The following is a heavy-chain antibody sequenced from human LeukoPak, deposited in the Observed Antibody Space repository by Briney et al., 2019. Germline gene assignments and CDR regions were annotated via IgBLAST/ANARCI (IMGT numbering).Heavy chain of an antibody. D-gene: IGHD6-19*01. CDR2: ISSSGSTI. V-gene: IGHV3-11*01. J-gene: IGHJ4*02. Sequence: GGSLRLSCAASGFTFSDYYMSWIRQAPGKGLEWVSYISSSGSTIYYADSMKGRFTISRDNAKNSLYLQMNSLRAEDTAVYYCATISSGWTPFDYWGQGTLVTVSS. CDR3: ATISSGWTPFDY. CDR1: GFTFSDYY.